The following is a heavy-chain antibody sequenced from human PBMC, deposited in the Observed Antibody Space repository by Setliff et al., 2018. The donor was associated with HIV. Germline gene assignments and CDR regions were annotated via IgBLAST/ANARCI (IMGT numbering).Heavy chain of an antibody. V-gene: IGHV4-59*12. D-gene: IGHD2-21*02. Sequence: SETLSLTCTVSGGSISSYYWSWIRQPPGKGLEWIGYIYYSGSTNYNPSLKSRVTISVDTSKNQFSLKLNSVTAADTAVYYCARELGRTVDYWGQGALVTVSS. CDR2: IYYSGST. J-gene: IGHJ4*02. CDR1: GGSISSYY. CDR3: ARELGRTVDY.